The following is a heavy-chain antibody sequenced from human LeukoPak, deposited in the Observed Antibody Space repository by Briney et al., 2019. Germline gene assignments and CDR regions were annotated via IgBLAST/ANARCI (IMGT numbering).Heavy chain of an antibody. CDR3: ARAGYSSSWYYYGMDV. CDR2: FYYSGST. V-gene: IGHV4-59*08. J-gene: IGHJ6*02. Sequence: SETLSLTCAVYGGSFSGYYWSWIRQPPGKGLEWIGYFYYSGSTNYNPSLKSRVTISVDTSKNQFSLKLSSVTAADTAVYYCARAGYSSSWYYYGMDVWGQGTTVTVSS. CDR1: GGSFSGYY. D-gene: IGHD6-13*01.